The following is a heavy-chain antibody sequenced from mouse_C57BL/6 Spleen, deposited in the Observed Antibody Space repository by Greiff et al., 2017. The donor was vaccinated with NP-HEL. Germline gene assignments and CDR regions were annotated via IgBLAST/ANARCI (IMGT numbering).Heavy chain of an antibody. D-gene: IGHD2-14*01. Sequence: VQLQQPGAELVRPGTSVKLSCKASGYTFTSYWMHWVKQRPGQGLEWIGVIDPSDSYTNYNQKFKGKATLTVDTSSSTAYMQLSSLTSEDSAVYDCALYYRTGYYAMDYWGQGTSVTVSS. CDR2: IDPSDSYT. V-gene: IGHV1-59*01. CDR1: GYTFTSYW. CDR3: ALYYRTGYYAMDY. J-gene: IGHJ4*01.